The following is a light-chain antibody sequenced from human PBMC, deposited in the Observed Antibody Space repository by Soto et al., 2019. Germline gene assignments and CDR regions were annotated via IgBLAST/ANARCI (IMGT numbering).Light chain of an antibody. J-gene: IGKJ1*01. CDR1: QSVLYSSDNKNY. CDR3: QQHYDTLRGT. Sequence: DIVMTQSPDSLAVSLGERATINCKSSQSVLYSSDNKNYLAWYQQKPGQPPRLLIYWASTRESGVPDRFSGSGSGTDFTLTISSLQAEDVAVYYCQQHYDTLRGTFGQGTKVEIK. V-gene: IGKV4-1*01. CDR2: WAS.